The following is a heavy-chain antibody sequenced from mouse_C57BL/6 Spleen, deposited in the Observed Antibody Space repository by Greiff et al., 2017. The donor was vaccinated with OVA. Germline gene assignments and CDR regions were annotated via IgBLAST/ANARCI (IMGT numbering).Heavy chain of an antibody. Sequence: QVQLVESGPGLVKPGASVKLSCEASGFAFSSSSMNWVKQTPGKGLEWIGHIYPGDGDTNYTGTFKGRATLTADKSSSTAYMQLSSLTSEDAAVYYCAREGYYDPLDYWGQGTTLTVSS. V-gene: IGHV1-82*01. CDR2: IYPGDGDT. D-gene: IGHD2-4*01. CDR3: AREGYYDPLDY. J-gene: IGHJ2*01. CDR1: GFAFSSSS.